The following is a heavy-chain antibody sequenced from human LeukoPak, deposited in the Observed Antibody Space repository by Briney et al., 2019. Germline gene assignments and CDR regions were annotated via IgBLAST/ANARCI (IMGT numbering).Heavy chain of an antibody. D-gene: IGHD6-13*01. Sequence: GGSLRLSCAASGFTFSSYSMNWVRQAPGKGLEWVSSISSSSSYIYYADSVKGRFTISRDNAKNSLYLQMNSLRAEDTAVYYCARDSSSFSAPGYWGQGTLVTVSS. V-gene: IGHV3-21*01. J-gene: IGHJ4*02. CDR3: ARDSSSFSAPGY. CDR2: ISSSSSYI. CDR1: GFTFSSYS.